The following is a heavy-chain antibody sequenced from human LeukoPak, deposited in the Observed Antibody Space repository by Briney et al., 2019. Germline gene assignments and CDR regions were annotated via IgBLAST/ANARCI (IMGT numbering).Heavy chain of an antibody. D-gene: IGHD5-12*01. CDR1: EFSVGSNY. CDR2: IYSGGST. J-gene: IGHJ4*02. Sequence: GGSLRLSCAASEFSVGSNYMTWVRQAPGKGLEWVSLIYSGGSTYYADSVKGRFTISRDDSKNTLYLQMNNLRVEDTAVYYCAKDGAWLRFDDWGQGILVTVSS. V-gene: IGHV3-66*01. CDR3: AKDGAWLRFDD.